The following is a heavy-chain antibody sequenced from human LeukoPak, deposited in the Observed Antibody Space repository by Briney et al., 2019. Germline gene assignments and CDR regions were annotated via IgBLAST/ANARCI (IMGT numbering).Heavy chain of an antibody. CDR1: GGTFSSYA. Sequence: GASVKVSCKASGGTFSSYAISWVRQAPGQGLEWMGGIIPIFGTANYAQKFQGRVTITADESTSTAYMELSSLRSEDTAVYYCAREVYEYSSSDPYDYWGQGTLVTVSS. CDR3: AREVYEYSSSDPYDY. J-gene: IGHJ4*02. V-gene: IGHV1-69*13. D-gene: IGHD6-6*01. CDR2: IIPIFGTA.